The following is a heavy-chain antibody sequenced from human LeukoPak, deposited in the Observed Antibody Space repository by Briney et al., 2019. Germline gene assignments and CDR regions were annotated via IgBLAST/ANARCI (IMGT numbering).Heavy chain of an antibody. CDR2: TYYRSRWYN. J-gene: IGHJ4*02. CDR3: ARDRWSYYFDY. D-gene: IGHD6-13*01. V-gene: IGHV6-1*01. Sequence: SQTLSLTCAISGDSVSSNSAAWNWIRHPPSRGLEWLGRTYYRSRWYNDYAVSVKSRIAIDPDTSKNQFSLQLNSVTPEDTAVYYCARDRWSYYFDYWGQGALVTVSS. CDR1: GDSVSSNSAA.